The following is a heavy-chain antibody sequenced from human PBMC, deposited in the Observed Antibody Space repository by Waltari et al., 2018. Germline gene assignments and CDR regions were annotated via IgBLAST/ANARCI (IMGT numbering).Heavy chain of an antibody. V-gene: IGHV4-39*07. CDR1: GGSISSSSYY. Sequence: QLQLQESGPGLVKPSETLSLTCTVSGGSISSSSYYWGWIRQPPGKGLEWIGSIYYSGSTYYNPSLKSRVTISVDTSKNQFSLKLSSVPAADTAVYYCARDGPKLRFLEWPYDAFDIWGQGTMVTVSS. CDR3: ARDGPKLRFLEWPYDAFDI. CDR2: IYYSGST. J-gene: IGHJ3*02. D-gene: IGHD3-3*01.